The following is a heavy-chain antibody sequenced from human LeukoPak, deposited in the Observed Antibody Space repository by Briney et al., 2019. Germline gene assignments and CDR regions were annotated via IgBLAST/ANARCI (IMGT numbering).Heavy chain of an antibody. Sequence: SETLSLTCTVSGGSFTSADNYCSWIRQPPGKGLEWIGYIHYSGSTFYNPSLKSRVTMSVDTSKNQFSLKLISVTAADTAVYYCARGELLYDYWGQGTLVTVSS. J-gene: IGHJ4*02. CDR1: GGSFTSADNY. CDR2: IHYSGST. D-gene: IGHD2-15*01. V-gene: IGHV4-30-4*01. CDR3: ARGELLYDY.